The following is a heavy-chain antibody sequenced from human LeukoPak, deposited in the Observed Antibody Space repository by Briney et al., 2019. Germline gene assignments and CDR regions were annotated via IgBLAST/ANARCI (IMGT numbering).Heavy chain of an antibody. CDR1: GFTFSSYA. J-gene: IGHJ3*02. D-gene: IGHD4/OR15-4a*01. CDR3: AKVSLNMVNDAFDI. Sequence: PGGSLRLSCAASGFTFSSYAMHWVRQAPGKGLEWVAFIRYDGSRKYYADSVKGRFTISRDNSKNTLYLQMNGLRAEDTAMYYCAKVSLNMVNDAFDIWGQGTMVSVSS. CDR2: IRYDGSRK. V-gene: IGHV3-30*02.